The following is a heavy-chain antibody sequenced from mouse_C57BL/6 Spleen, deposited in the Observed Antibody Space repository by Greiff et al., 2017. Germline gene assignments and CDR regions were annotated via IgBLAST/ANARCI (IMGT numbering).Heavy chain of an antibody. D-gene: IGHD1-1*01. Sequence: QVQLKQPGAELVKPGASVKLSCKASGYTFTSYWMHWVKQRPGQGLEWIGMIHPNSGSTNYNEKFKSKATLTVDKSSSTAYMQLSSLTSEDSAVYYCARFYGSSPYYAMDYWGQGTSVTVSS. V-gene: IGHV1-64*01. CDR1: GYTFTSYW. CDR3: ARFYGSSPYYAMDY. CDR2: IHPNSGST. J-gene: IGHJ4*01.